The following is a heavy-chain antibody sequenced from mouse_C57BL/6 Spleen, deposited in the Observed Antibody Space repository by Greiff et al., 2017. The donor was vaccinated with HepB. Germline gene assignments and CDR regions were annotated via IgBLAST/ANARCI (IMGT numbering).Heavy chain of an antibody. CDR3: VRLDYGSYAMDY. CDR1: GFSFNTYA. D-gene: IGHD1-2*01. V-gene: IGHV10-1*01. Sequence: EVQRVESGGGLVQPKGSLKLSCAASGFSFNTYAMNWVRQAPGKGLEWVARIRSKSNNYATYYADSVKDRFTISRDDSESMLYLQMNNLKTEDTAMYYCVRLDYGSYAMDYWGQGTSVTVSS. CDR2: IRSKSNNYAT. J-gene: IGHJ4*01.